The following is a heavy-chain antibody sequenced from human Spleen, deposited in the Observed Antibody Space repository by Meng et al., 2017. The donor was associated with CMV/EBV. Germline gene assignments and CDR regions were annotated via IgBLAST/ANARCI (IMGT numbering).Heavy chain of an antibody. V-gene: IGHV3-30*02. Sequence: GESLKISCVGSGFTFRSYGLHWVRQAPGKGLEWVTFIRYDNTNKYYADSVKGRFTISRDNSKNTLYLHMNSLRAEDTAVYYCAKDDWEFGDYDHYCCVEVWGQGTTVTVSS. CDR2: IRYDNTNK. CDR3: AKDDWEFGDYDHYCCVEV. J-gene: IGHJ6*02. CDR1: GFTFRSYG. D-gene: IGHD4-17*01.